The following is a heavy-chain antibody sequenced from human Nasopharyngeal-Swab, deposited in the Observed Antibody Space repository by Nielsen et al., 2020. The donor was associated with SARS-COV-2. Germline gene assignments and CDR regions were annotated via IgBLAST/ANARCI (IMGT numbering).Heavy chain of an antibody. J-gene: IGHJ4*02. Sequence: GGSLRLSCAASGFTFSSYGMHWVRQAQGKGLEWVAVIWYDGSNKYYADSVKGRFTISRDNSKNTLYLQMNSLRAEDTAVYYCARDFGGYDYGGYWGQGTLVTVSS. CDR1: GFTFSSYG. D-gene: IGHD5-12*01. CDR2: IWYDGSNK. CDR3: ARDFGGYDYGGY. V-gene: IGHV3-33*01.